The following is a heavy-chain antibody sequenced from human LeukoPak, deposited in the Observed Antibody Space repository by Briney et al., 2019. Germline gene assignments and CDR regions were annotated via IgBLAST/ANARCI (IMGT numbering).Heavy chain of an antibody. CDR3: TGSNYDSSGYYRDY. Sequence: PGGSLRLSCAASGFTFSSYGMHWVRQAPGKELEWVAVIWYDGSNKYYADSVKGRFTISRDNSKNTLYLQMNSLRAEDTAVYYCTGSNYDSSGYYRDYWGQGTLVTVSS. J-gene: IGHJ4*02. V-gene: IGHV3-33*01. CDR1: GFTFSSYG. D-gene: IGHD3-22*01. CDR2: IWYDGSNK.